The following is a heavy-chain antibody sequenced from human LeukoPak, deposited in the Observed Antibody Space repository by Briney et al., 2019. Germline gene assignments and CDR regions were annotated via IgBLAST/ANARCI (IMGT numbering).Heavy chain of an antibody. CDR1: GFTFSSYG. V-gene: IGHV3-30*03. CDR3: ARDLGYSGYERGFDY. J-gene: IGHJ4*02. CDR2: ISYDGSNK. D-gene: IGHD5-12*01. Sequence: GGSLRLSCAASGFTFSSYGMHWVRQAPGKGLEWVAVISYDGSNKYYADSVKGRFTISRDNSKNTLYLQMNSLRAEDTAVYYCARDLGYSGYERGFDYWGQGTLVTVSS.